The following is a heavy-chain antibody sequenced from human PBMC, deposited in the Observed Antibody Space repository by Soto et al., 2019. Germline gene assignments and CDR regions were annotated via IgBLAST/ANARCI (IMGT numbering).Heavy chain of an antibody. Sequence: EGQVLESGGGLVKPGGSLRLTCVASGFTLSNFGMGWVRQAPGKGLEWVSFVSGKGESTYYIDSVKGRFTISRDSSTNTVRLQMNSLRADDTAVYYCATSNYGERDWGQGALVTVSS. CDR3: ATSNYGERD. CDR2: VSGKGEST. J-gene: IGHJ4*02. D-gene: IGHD4-17*01. CDR1: GFTLSNFG. V-gene: IGHV3-23*01.